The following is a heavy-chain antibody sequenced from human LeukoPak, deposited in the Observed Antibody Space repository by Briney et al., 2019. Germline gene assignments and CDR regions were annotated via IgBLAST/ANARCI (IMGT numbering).Heavy chain of an antibody. V-gene: IGHV4-34*01. CDR3: AYYYDSSGYYVY. CDR1: GGSFSGYY. J-gene: IGHJ4*02. Sequence: SEALSLTCAVYGGSFSGYYWSWIRQPPGKGLEWIGEINHSGSTNYNPSLKSRVTISVDTSKNQFSLKLSSVTAADTAVYYCAYYYDSSGYYVYWGQGTLVTVSS. CDR2: INHSGST. D-gene: IGHD3-22*01.